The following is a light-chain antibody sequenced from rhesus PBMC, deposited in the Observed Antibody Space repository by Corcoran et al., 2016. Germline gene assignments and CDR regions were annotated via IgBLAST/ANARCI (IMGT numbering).Light chain of an antibody. CDR1: QGISSW. Sequence: DIQMTQSPSSLSASVGEKVTITCRASQGISSWVAWYQQKPGKAPKLLIYAASSLQSGVPSRFSGSGSGTDYTLTVSSLQPEDFATYYCQQGYNTPRTFGQGTKVEIE. J-gene: IGKJ1*01. CDR2: AAS. V-gene: IGKV1-18*01. CDR3: QQGYNTPRT.